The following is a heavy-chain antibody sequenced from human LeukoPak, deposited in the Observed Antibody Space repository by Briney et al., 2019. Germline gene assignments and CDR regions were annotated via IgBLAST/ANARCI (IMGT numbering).Heavy chain of an antibody. J-gene: IGHJ4*02. CDR1: GFTFSSYA. CDR3: ARSGSSITMIVVFDY. V-gene: IGHV3-30-3*01. CDR2: ISYDGSNK. D-gene: IGHD3-22*01. Sequence: GRSLRLSCAASGFTFSSYAMHWVRQAPGKGLEWVAVISYDGSNKYYADSVKGRFTISRDNSKNTLYLQMNSLRAEDTAVYYCARSGSSITMIVVFDYWGQGTLVTVSS.